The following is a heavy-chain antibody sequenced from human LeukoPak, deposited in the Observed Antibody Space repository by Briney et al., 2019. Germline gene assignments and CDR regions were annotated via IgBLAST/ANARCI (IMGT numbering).Heavy chain of an antibody. CDR1: GFTFRSYW. CDR2: INEDGSEK. V-gene: IGHV3-7*03. CDR3: AKDRVPAAIGAFDI. Sequence: PGGSLRLSCAGSGFTFRSYWMSWVRQAPGKGLEWVANINEDGSEKYYVDSVKGRFTISRDNSKNTLYLQMNSLRAEDTAVYYCAKDRVPAAIGAFDIWGQGTMVTVSS. J-gene: IGHJ3*02. D-gene: IGHD2-2*01.